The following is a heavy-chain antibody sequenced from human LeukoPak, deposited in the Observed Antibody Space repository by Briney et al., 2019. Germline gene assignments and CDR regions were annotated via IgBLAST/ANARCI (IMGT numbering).Heavy chain of an antibody. CDR3: ATNLEYCSGGSCYSTPFDC. J-gene: IGHJ4*02. V-gene: IGHV3-30*02. Sequence: GGSLRLSCAASGFTFSSYGMHWVRQAPGKGLEWVAFIRYDGNNIRYADSVKGRFTISRDNSRDTLYLQMNSLRAEDTAVYYCATNLEYCSGGSCYSTPFDCWGQGTLVTVSS. CDR2: IRYDGNNI. D-gene: IGHD2-15*01. CDR1: GFTFSSYG.